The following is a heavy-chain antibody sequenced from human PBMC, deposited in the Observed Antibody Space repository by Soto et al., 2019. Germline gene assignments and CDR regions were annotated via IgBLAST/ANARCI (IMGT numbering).Heavy chain of an antibody. D-gene: IGHD3-10*01. Sequence: GGSLRLSCAASGFTFSSYAMSWVRQAPGKGLEWVSAISGSGGSTYYADSVKGRFTISRDNSKNTLYLQINSLRAEDTAVYYCAKDYGSGSYSWGLYYFDYWGQGTLVTVSS. CDR3: AKDYGSGSYSWGLYYFDY. CDR1: GFTFSSYA. J-gene: IGHJ4*02. V-gene: IGHV3-23*01. CDR2: ISGSGGST.